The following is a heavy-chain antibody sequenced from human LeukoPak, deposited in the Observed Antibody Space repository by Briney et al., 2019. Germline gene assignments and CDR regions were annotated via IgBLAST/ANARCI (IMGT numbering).Heavy chain of an antibody. CDR1: GGSFSGYY. Sequence: SETLSLTCAVYGGSFSGYYWSWIRQPPGKGLEWIGEINHSGSTNYNPSLKGRVTISVDKSKNQFSLKLSSVTAADTAVYYCATPNSYYYDSSNDAFDIWGQGTMVTVSS. CDR2: INHSGST. V-gene: IGHV4-34*01. J-gene: IGHJ3*02. CDR3: ATPNSYYYDSSNDAFDI. D-gene: IGHD3-22*01.